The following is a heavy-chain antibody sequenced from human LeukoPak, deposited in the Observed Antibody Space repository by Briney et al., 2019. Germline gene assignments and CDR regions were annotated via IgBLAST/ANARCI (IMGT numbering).Heavy chain of an antibody. CDR1: GGSFSGYY. Sequence: PSETLSLTCAVYGGSFSGYYWSWLRQPPGKGLEWIGEINHSGSTNYNPSLKSRVTISVDTSKNQFSLKLSSVTAADTAVYYCARGLGYCSSTSCYTASYYYYYMDVWGKGTTVTVSS. CDR2: INHSGST. J-gene: IGHJ6*03. D-gene: IGHD2-2*02. V-gene: IGHV4-34*01. CDR3: ARGLGYCSSTSCYTASYYYYYMDV.